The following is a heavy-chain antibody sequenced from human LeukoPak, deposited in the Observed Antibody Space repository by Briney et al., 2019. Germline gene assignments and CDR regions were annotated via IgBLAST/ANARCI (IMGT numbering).Heavy chain of an antibody. Sequence: GASVKVSCKASGYTFTSYYMHWVRQAPGQGLEWMGWINPNSGGTNYAQKFQGRVTMTRDTSISTAYMELSRLRSDDTAVYYCARVPSFPADHREDYWGQGTLVTVSS. V-gene: IGHV1-2*02. CDR2: INPNSGGT. CDR3: ARVPSFPADHREDY. CDR1: GYTFTSYY. D-gene: IGHD5-24*01. J-gene: IGHJ4*02.